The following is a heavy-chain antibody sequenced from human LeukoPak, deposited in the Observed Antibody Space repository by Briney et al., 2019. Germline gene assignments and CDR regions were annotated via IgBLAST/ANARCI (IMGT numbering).Heavy chain of an antibody. D-gene: IGHD6-25*01. V-gene: IGHV4-39*01. J-gene: IGHJ5*02. CDR3: AQSLGSSDWIGNWFDP. CDR1: GGSISSSSHS. Sequence: SETLSLTCTVSGGSISSSSHSWGWIRQPPGKGLEWTGSIYYTGRTYYNPSLKSRVTISVDTSKNQFSLKLSSVTAADTAVYYCAQSLGSSDWIGNWFDPWGQGTLVTVSS. CDR2: IYYTGRT.